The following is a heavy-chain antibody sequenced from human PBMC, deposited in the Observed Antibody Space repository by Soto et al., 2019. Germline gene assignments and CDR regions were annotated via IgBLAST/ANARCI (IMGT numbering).Heavy chain of an antibody. CDR2: ISYDGSNK. D-gene: IGHD1-1*01. CDR1: GFTFSSYG. V-gene: IGHV3-30*18. CDR3: AKVESGDY. Sequence: SLRLSCAASGFTFSSYGMHWVRQAPGKGLEWVAVISYDGSNKYYADSVKGRFTISRDNSKNTLYLQMNSLRAEDTAVYYCAKVESGDYWGQGTLVTVSS. J-gene: IGHJ4*02.